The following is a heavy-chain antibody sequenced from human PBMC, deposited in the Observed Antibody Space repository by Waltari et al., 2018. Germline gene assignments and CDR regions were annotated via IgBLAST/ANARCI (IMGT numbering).Heavy chain of an antibody. Sequence: QVQLQESGPGLVKPSQTLSLTCTVSDGFITSGDYDWSWIRQAPGKGPEWIANIYHTGTTHYNPSLKRRLSVSIDVSKNQFSLGLTSVTAADTAVYYCGRTFLETPGWFDTWGQGTLVTVSS. D-gene: IGHD1-1*01. V-gene: IGHV4-30-4*08. CDR1: DGFITSGDYD. CDR2: IYHTGTT. CDR3: GRTFLETPGWFDT. J-gene: IGHJ5*02.